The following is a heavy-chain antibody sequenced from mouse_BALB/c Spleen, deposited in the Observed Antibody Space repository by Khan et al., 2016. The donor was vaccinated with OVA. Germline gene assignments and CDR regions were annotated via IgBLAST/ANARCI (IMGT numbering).Heavy chain of an antibody. CDR3: ERGGYGSFAY. J-gene: IGHJ3*01. D-gene: IGHD2-2*01. CDR2: INPSTGYT. V-gene: IGHV1-7*01. Sequence: VQLQESGAELAKPGASVKMSCKASGYSFTSYWKHWVRQRPGQGLEWIGYINPSTGYTVYNQKFKDKATLTADKSSSTAYMQLSSLTSEDSAVYYCERGGYGSFAYWGQGTLVTVSA. CDR1: GYSFTSYW.